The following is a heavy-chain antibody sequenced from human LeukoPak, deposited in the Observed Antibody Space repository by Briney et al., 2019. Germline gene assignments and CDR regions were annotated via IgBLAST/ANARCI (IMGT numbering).Heavy chain of an antibody. CDR2: INHSGST. CDR3: ARAPGRHEEYDY. CDR1: GGPFSGYY. Sequence: PSETLSLTCAVYGGPFSGYYWSWIRQPPGKGLEWIGEINHSGSTNYNPSLKSRVTISVDTSKNQFSLQLSSVTAEDTAVYYCARAPGRHEEYDYWGQGTLVTVSS. D-gene: IGHD6-6*01. J-gene: IGHJ4*02. V-gene: IGHV4-34*01.